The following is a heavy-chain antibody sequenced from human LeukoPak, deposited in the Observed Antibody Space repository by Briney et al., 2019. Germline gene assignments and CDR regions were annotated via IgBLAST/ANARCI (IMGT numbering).Heavy chain of an antibody. V-gene: IGHV3-23*01. CDR1: GFTFSSYA. Sequence: GGSLRLSCAASGFTFSSYAMGWVRQAPGKGLEWVSAISATGGSTFYADSVKGRFTISRDNSKNTLYLQMNSVRAEDTAVYYCARSGSDFDYWGQGTLVTVSS. CDR3: ARSGSDFDY. CDR2: ISATGGST. D-gene: IGHD3-10*01. J-gene: IGHJ4*02.